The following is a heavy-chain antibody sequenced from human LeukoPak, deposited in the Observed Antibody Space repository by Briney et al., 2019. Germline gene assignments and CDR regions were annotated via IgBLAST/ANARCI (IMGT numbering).Heavy chain of an antibody. Sequence: GGSLRLSCAASGFTFSSYAMHWVRQAPGKGLEWVAVISYDGSNKYYADSVKGRFTISRENSKNTLYLQMNSLRAEDTAVYYCARSNSGSYYYYYGMDVWGQGTTVTVSS. J-gene: IGHJ6*02. CDR2: ISYDGSNK. V-gene: IGHV3-30-3*01. D-gene: IGHD1-26*01. CDR3: ARSNSGSYYYYYGMDV. CDR1: GFTFSSYA.